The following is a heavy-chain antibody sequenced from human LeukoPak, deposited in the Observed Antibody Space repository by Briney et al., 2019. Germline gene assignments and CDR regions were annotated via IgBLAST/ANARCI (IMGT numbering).Heavy chain of an antibody. J-gene: IGHJ4*02. Sequence: GGSLRLSCAASGFTFNVYYMSWIRQPPGKGLEWVSYISSSGDTIYYADSVKGRFTISRDNAKSSLYLQMNSLRAEDTAVYYCARSELLWFGRVNSGFDYWGQGTLVTVSS. D-gene: IGHD3-10*01. CDR3: ARSELLWFGRVNSGFDY. CDR2: ISSSGDTI. CDR1: GFTFNVYY. V-gene: IGHV3-11*04.